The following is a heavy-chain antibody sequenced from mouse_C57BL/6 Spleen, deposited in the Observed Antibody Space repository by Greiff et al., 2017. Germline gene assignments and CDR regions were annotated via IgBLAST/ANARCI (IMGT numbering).Heavy chain of an antibody. Sequence: QVQLQQPGAELVKPGASVKLSCKASGFTFTSYWMHWVKQRPGQGLEWIGRLHPSDSDTNYNQKFKGKATLTVDKSSSTAYMQLSSLTSEDYAVYCCAIKGTAYWGQGTLVTVSA. J-gene: IGHJ3*01. CDR3: AIKGTAY. V-gene: IGHV1-74*01. D-gene: IGHD3-3*01. CDR2: LHPSDSDT. CDR1: GFTFTSYW.